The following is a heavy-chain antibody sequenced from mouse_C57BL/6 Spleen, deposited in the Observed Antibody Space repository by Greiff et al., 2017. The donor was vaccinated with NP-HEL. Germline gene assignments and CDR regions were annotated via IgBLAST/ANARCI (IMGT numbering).Heavy chain of an antibody. Sequence: EVKLVESGGGLVKPGGSLKLSCAASGFTFSSYAMSWVRQTPEKRLEWVATISDGGSYTYYPDNVKGRFTISRDNAKNNLYLQMSHLKSEDTAMYYCAREGTIVTPWYFDVWGTGTTVTVSS. J-gene: IGHJ1*03. V-gene: IGHV5-4*01. CDR2: ISDGGSYT. CDR1: GFTFSSYA. CDR3: AREGTIVTPWYFDV. D-gene: IGHD2-5*01.